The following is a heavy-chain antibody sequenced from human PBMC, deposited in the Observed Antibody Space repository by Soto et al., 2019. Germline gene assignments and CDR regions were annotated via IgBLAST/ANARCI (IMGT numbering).Heavy chain of an antibody. CDR3: ARHLGEGYFDY. CDR1: GDSISSSTYF. Sequence: SETLSLTCTVSGDSISSSTYFWGWVRQPPGKGLEWIGSIYYSGSTYYNPSLKSRVTISVDTSKNRCSLKVSSVTAADTAVYYCARHLGEGYFDYWGQGTLVTVSS. J-gene: IGHJ4*02. CDR2: IYYSGST. V-gene: IGHV4-39*01.